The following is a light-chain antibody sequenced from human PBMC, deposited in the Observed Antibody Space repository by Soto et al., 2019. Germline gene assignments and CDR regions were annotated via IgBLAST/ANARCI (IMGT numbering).Light chain of an antibody. CDR1: SGDVGRYNF. CDR2: DVI. V-gene: IGLV2-14*03. CDR3: ASYTSTDLWV. J-gene: IGLJ3*02. Sequence: QSALTQPASVSESPGQSVTLSCTGTSGDVGRYNFVCWFQQHPGKAPKLMIYDVINRPSGVSNRFSGSKSGYTAYLTISGLQPEDEADYYCASYTSTDLWVYGGGTKVIVL.